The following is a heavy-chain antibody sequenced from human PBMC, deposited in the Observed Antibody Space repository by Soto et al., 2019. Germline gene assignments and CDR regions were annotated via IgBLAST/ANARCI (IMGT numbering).Heavy chain of an antibody. V-gene: IGHV3-48*02. CDR1: GFTFSTYS. CDR3: ATMDYDH. J-gene: IGHJ4*02. Sequence: GGSLRLSCAASGFTFSTYSMNWVRQAPGEGLEWVSYISSSSGVVYYADSVKGRFTISRDNAENSVFLQMNSLRDEDTAVYYCATMDYDHWGQGTLVTVSS. CDR2: ISSSSGVV.